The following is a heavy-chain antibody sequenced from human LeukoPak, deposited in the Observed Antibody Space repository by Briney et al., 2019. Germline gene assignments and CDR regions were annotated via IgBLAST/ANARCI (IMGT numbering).Heavy chain of an antibody. CDR3: ARVSYYYDSSGYYFDY. Sequence: SQTLSLTCAISGGSVSSNSAAWNWIRQSPSRGLEWLGRTYYRSKWYNDYAVSVKSRITINPDTSKNQFSLQLNSVTPEDTAVYYCARVSYYYDSSGYYFDYWGQGTLVTVSS. CDR1: GGSVSSNSAA. D-gene: IGHD3-22*01. CDR2: TYYRSKWYN. J-gene: IGHJ4*02. V-gene: IGHV6-1*01.